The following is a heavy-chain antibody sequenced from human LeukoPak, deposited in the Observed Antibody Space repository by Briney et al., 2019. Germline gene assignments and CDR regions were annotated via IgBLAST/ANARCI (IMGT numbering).Heavy chain of an antibody. J-gene: IGHJ4*02. V-gene: IGHV3-7*05. CDR2: IKQDGSEK. CDR3: ARDGGTAGEFDY. Sequence: GRSLRLSCAAAGFTFSTYWMTWVRQPPGEGLEWVANIKQDGSEKYYADSVKGRFSVSRDNAKKSLYLQMNSLRAEDTALYYCARDGGTAGEFDYWGQGTVVTVSS. D-gene: IGHD2-15*01. CDR1: GFTFSTYW.